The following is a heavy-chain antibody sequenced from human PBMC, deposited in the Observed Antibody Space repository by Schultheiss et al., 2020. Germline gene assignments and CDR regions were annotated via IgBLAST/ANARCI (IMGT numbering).Heavy chain of an antibody. CDR2: IYYSGST. J-gene: IGHJ4*02. CDR3: ARRWGGWGYLAAGGY. V-gene: IGHV4-39*01. Sequence: SETLSLTCTVSGGSISSSSYYWGWIRQPPGKGLEWIGSIYYSGSTYYNPSLKSRVTISVDTSKNQFSLKLSSVTAADTAVYYCARRWGGWGYLAAGGYWGQGTLVTVSS. CDR1: GGSISSSSYY. D-gene: IGHD6-13*01.